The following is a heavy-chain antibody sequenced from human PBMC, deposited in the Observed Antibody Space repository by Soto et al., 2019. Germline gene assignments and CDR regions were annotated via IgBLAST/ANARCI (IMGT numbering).Heavy chain of an antibody. V-gene: IGHV1-18*01. CDR2: ISAYNGNT. J-gene: IGHJ6*02. CDR1: GYTFTSYG. CDR3: ARLDSLCGSGWTPLRYYYSGMDV. Sequence: GASVKVSCKASGYTFTSYGISWVRQAPGQGLEWMGWISAYNGNTNYAQKLQGRVTMTTDTPTSTAYMELRSLRSDDTAVYYCARLDSLCGSGWTPLRYYYSGMDVWGQGTTVTVSS. D-gene: IGHD6-19*01.